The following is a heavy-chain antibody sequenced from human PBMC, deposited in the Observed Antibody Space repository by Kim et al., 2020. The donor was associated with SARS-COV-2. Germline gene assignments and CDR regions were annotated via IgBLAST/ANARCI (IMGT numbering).Heavy chain of an antibody. CDR3: AADIAAAGANWFDP. D-gene: IGHD6-13*01. V-gene: IGHV1-24*01. Sequence: AQKVQGRVTMTEDTSTDTAYMELSSRRSEDTAVYYCAADIAAAGANWFDPWGQGTLVTVSS. J-gene: IGHJ5*02.